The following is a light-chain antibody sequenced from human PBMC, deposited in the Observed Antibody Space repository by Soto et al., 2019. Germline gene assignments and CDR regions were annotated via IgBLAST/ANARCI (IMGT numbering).Light chain of an antibody. CDR2: GAS. V-gene: IGKV1-39*01. CDR1: QTINNF. J-gene: IGKJ5*01. CDR3: QQHFHTPPA. Sequence: DIQMTQSPASLSASVGDRVTITCRASQTINNFLNWYQQKPGKAPNLLIHGASTLQSGVPSRFTGSGSGTYFTLTISSLQPEDFATYYCQQHFHTPPAFGQGTRLEIK.